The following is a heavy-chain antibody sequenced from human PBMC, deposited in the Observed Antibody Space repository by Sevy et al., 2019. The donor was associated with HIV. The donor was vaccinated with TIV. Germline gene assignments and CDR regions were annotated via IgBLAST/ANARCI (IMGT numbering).Heavy chain of an antibody. V-gene: IGHV1-46*01. CDR2: INPSGGST. CDR1: GYTFTSYY. D-gene: IGHD3-22*01. CDR3: AREFDSSGYSSGAFDI. J-gene: IGHJ3*02. Sequence: ASVNVSCKASGYTFTSYYMHWVRQAPGQGLEWMGIINPSGGSTSYAQKFQGRVTMTRDTSTSTVYMELSSLRSEDTAVYYCAREFDSSGYSSGAFDIWGQGTMVTVSS.